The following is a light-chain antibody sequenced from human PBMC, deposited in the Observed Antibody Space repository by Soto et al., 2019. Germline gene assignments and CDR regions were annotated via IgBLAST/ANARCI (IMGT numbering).Light chain of an antibody. J-gene: IGLJ1*01. CDR1: SSDVGAYNF. CDR3: SAYTVSRTYV. CDR2: NVY. Sequence: QSVLTQPASVSGSPGQSITISCTGTSSDVGAYNFVSWHQQHPGKAPKLMIYNVYDRPSGISYRFSGSKSGNTASLTISGLQGEDEAYYYCSAYTVSRTYVFGTGTKLTVL. V-gene: IGLV2-14*03.